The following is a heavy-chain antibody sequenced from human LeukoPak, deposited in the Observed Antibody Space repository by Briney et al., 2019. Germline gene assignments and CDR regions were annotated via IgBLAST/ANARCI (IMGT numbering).Heavy chain of an antibody. V-gene: IGHV1-18*01. Sequence: ASVKVSCTASGYTFTSYGVSWVRQAPGQGLEWMGWISAYNGSTNYAQKLQGRVTMTTDTSTSTAYMELRSLRSDDTAVYYCARVGVAGQNYRFDPWGQGTLVTVSS. CDR2: ISAYNGST. D-gene: IGHD6-19*01. J-gene: IGHJ5*02. CDR1: GYTFTSYG. CDR3: ARVGVAGQNYRFDP.